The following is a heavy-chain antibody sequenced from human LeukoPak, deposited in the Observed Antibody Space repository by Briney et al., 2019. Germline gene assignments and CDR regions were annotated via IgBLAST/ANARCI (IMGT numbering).Heavy chain of an antibody. J-gene: IGHJ4*02. CDR1: GYTFTGYY. V-gene: IGHV1-2*02. CDR2: INSNSGGT. Sequence: ASVKVSCKASGYTFTGYYMHWVRQAPGQGLEWMGWINSNSGGTNYAQKFQGRVTMTRDTSISTAYMELSRLRSDDTAVYYCARENYYGSGSYRTAFDYWGQGTLVTVSS. CDR3: ARENYYGSGSYRTAFDY. D-gene: IGHD3-10*01.